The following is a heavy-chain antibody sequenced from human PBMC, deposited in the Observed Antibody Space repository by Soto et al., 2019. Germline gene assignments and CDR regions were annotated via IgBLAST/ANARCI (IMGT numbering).Heavy chain of an antibody. D-gene: IGHD1-1*01. Sequence: GGSLRLSCEASGFTFRRYGIHWVRQAPGMGLEWVAVISWDGLAQYYGDSVKGRFTISRDNSQSTLYLQMNSLRTEDTAIYYCAKETIQVGGPNYFDYWGQGVLVTVSS. CDR2: ISWDGLAQ. CDR3: AKETIQVGGPNYFDY. J-gene: IGHJ4*02. CDR1: GFTFRRYG. V-gene: IGHV3-30*18.